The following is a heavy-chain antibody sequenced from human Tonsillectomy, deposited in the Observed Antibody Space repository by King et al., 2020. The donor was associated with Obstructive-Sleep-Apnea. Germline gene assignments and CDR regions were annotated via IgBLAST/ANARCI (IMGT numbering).Heavy chain of an antibody. J-gene: IGHJ3*02. CDR3: AKLKVLHAFDI. CDR2: ISWNSGSV. Sequence: VQLVESGGGLVQPGRSLRLSCAASVFTFDDYAMHWVRQAAGKGLEWVSGISWNSGSVGYAESVKGRFTISRDNSKNSLILQMNSLRAEDTALYYCAKLKVLHAFDIWGQGTMVTVSS. CDR1: VFTFDDYA. V-gene: IGHV3-9*01.